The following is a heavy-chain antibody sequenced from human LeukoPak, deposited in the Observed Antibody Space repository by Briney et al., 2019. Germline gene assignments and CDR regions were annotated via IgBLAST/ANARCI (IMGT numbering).Heavy chain of an antibody. CDR2: IRRDGGVI. CDR1: GFSLSGHW. D-gene: IGHD3-3*01. CDR3: ARLPGDFTIYDY. J-gene: IGHJ4*02. Sequence: GSLRLSCEASGFSLSGHWMSWVRQAPGKGLEWVASIRRDGGVIHYLDSVEGRFIISRDNARNSLYLQMDSLRAEDTAVYYCARLPGDFTIYDYWGQGTLVTVSS. V-gene: IGHV3-7*01.